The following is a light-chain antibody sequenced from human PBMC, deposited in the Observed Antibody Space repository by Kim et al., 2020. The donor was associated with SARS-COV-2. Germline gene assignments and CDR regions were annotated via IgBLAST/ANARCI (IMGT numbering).Light chain of an antibody. J-gene: IGKJ5*01. CDR2: AAS. CDR3: QRSSWPIT. CDR1: QSVVLF. V-gene: IGKV3-11*01. Sequence: SLPPGDGAPPSCRACQSVVLFLAWYQQSPAQAPRLLIYAASRRATGIPTRFSGSGSGTDFTLTVRTLESEDFALYYCQRSSWPITFCRGTRLELK.